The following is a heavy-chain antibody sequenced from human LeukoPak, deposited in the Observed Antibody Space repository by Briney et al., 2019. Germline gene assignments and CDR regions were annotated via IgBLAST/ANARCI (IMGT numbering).Heavy chain of an antibody. CDR3: ARDYYYDNSGFFGY. D-gene: IGHD3-22*01. V-gene: IGHV4-4*07. J-gene: IGHJ4*02. Sequence: SETLSLTCTVSGDSISSYYWSWIRLPAEKGLEWIGRIYSSGSTNYNPSLKSRVTMSADTSKNQFSLRLSSLTAADTAVYFCARDYYYDNSGFFGYWGQGTLVTVSS. CDR1: GDSISSYY. CDR2: IYSSGST.